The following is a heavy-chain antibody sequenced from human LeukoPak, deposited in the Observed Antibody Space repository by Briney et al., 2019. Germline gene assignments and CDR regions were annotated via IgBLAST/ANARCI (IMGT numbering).Heavy chain of an antibody. Sequence: ASVKVSCKAFGYTFTSNYMHWVRQAPGQGPEWMGVISPSGGSTTYAQKFQGRVTLTRDMSTSTDYLELSSLRSEDMAVYYCARDYDILTGTYYFDYWGQGTLVTVSS. CDR2: ISPSGGST. D-gene: IGHD3-9*01. V-gene: IGHV1-46*01. CDR1: GYTFTSNY. J-gene: IGHJ4*02. CDR3: ARDYDILTGTYYFDY.